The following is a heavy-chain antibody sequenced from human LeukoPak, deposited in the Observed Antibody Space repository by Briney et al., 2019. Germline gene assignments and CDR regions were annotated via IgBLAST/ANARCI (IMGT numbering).Heavy chain of an antibody. Sequence: GASVKISCKASGYTFTGYYMHWVRQAPGQGLEWMGWINPNSGGTNYAQKFQGRVTMTRDTSISTAYMELSRLRSDDTAVYYCARDPESYYYDSSGYYSDYWGQGTLVTVSS. J-gene: IGHJ4*02. CDR1: GYTFTGYY. CDR3: ARDPESYYYDSSGYYSDY. CDR2: INPNSGGT. V-gene: IGHV1-2*02. D-gene: IGHD3-22*01.